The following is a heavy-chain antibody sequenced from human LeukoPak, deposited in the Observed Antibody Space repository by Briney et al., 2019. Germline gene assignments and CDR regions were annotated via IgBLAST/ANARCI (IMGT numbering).Heavy chain of an antibody. D-gene: IGHD3-22*01. CDR2: INPSGGST. Sequence: ASVKVSCKASGYTFTSYAMNWVQQAPGQGLEWMGIINPSGGSTSYAQKFQGRVTMTRDTSTSTVYMELSSLRSEDTAVYYCARGWDYDSGGRPTAYVYWGQGTLVTVSS. CDR3: ARGWDYDSGGRPTAYVY. V-gene: IGHV1-46*01. CDR1: GYTFTSYA. J-gene: IGHJ4*02.